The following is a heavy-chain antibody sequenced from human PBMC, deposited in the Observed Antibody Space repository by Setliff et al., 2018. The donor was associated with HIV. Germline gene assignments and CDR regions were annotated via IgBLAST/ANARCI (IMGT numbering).Heavy chain of an antibody. CDR2: VYYSGST. D-gene: IGHD6-13*01. J-gene: IGHJ4*02. CDR1: GGSMSRFY. V-gene: IGHV4-59*12. Sequence: PSETLSLTCTVSGGSMSRFYWTWIRQPPGKGLEWIGTVYYSGSTYYNPSLKSRVTISVDTSENQFSLKLSSVTAVDTAVYYCARDGYSSSWYVISGSFDYWGQGILVTVSS. CDR3: ARDGYSSSWYVISGSFDY.